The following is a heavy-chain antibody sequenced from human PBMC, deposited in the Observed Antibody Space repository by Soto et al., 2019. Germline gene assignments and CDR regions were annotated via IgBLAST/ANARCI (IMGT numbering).Heavy chain of an antibody. Sequence: GASVKVSCKASGYTFTGYYMHWVRQAPGQGLEWMGWINPNSGGTNYAQKFQGWVTMTRDTSISTAYMELSRLRSDDTAVYYCARGLRSGSYLPLDYYYYGMDVWGQGTTVTSP. J-gene: IGHJ6*02. CDR3: ARGLRSGSYLPLDYYYYGMDV. V-gene: IGHV1-2*04. CDR2: INPNSGGT. D-gene: IGHD3-10*01. CDR1: GYTFTGYY.